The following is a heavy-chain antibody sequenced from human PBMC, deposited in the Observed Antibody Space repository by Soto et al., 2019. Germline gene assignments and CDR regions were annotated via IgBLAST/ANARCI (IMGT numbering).Heavy chain of an antibody. CDR3: AHRPGGVSYFDY. D-gene: IGHD2-8*01. CDR2: IYWDDDK. CDR1: GFSLSTSGVG. J-gene: IGHJ4*02. Sequence: QITLKESGPTLVKPTQTLTLTCTFSGFSLSTSGVGVGWIRQPPGKALEWLALIYWDDDKRYRPSLKSRLTITKDTTKNQVVLTMTNMDPVDTATYYCAHRPGGVSYFDYWGQGPLVTVSS. V-gene: IGHV2-5*02.